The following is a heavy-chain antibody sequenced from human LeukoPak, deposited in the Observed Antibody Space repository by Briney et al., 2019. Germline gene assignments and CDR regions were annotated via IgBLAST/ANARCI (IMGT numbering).Heavy chain of an antibody. CDR2: ISGSGGST. Sequence: PGGSLRLSCAASGFTFSSYGMSWVRQAPGKGLEWVSAISGSGGSTYYADSVKGRFTISRDNSKNTLYLQMNSLRAEDTAVYYCAKGIAVAGDNKYHDEYYFDYWGQGTLVTVSS. CDR3: AKGIAVAGDNKYHDEYYFDY. D-gene: IGHD6-19*01. V-gene: IGHV3-23*01. CDR1: GFTFSSYG. J-gene: IGHJ4*02.